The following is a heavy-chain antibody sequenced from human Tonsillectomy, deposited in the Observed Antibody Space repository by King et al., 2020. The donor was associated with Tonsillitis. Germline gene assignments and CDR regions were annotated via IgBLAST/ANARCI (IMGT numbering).Heavy chain of an antibody. D-gene: IGHD4-17*01. CDR1: GGSINTYS. V-gene: IGHV4-59*08. Sequence: QLQESGPGLVKPSETLSLTCTVSGGSINTYSWSWIRQPPGKGLEWIGYIFYRGSTNYNPSLKSRITISVDTSKNQFSQKLSSVTAADTAVYYCARQQYGDYAVDAFDIWGLGTMVTVSS. CDR3: ARQQYGDYAVDAFDI. CDR2: IFYRGST. J-gene: IGHJ3*02.